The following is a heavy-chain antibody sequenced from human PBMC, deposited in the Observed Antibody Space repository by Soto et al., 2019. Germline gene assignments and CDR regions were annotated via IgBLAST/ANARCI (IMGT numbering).Heavy chain of an antibody. CDR3: ARGSSRWDY. Sequence: PSCSLALGCTVSGGSIGSVGWRWIRQPAGKGLEWIGRIYSGGRNNYNPSLKSRVTMSVDTSKNQFSLRLSSVTAADTAMYYCARGSSRWDYWGQGTLVTVSS. J-gene: IGHJ4*02. CDR1: GGSIGSVG. V-gene: IGHV4-4*07. CDR2: IYSGGRN. D-gene: IGHD6-13*01.